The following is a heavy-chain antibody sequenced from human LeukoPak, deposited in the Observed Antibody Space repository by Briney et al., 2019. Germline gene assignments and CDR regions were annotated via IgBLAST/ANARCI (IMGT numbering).Heavy chain of an antibody. CDR3: ARGARSASGYDYGDYFDY. D-gene: IGHD5-12*01. CDR2: INTDGGTT. V-gene: IGHV3-64*01. J-gene: IGHJ4*02. CDR1: GFTFSTFA. Sequence: GSLRLSRAASGFTFSTFAMQWVRQAPEKGLEYVSGINTDGGTTFYANSVKGRFTISRDNPKNTLYLQMGSLRAEDTAVYYCARGARSASGYDYGDYFDYWGQGTLVTVSS.